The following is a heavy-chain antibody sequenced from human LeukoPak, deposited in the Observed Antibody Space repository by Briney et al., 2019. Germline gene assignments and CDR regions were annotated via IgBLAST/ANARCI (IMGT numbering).Heavy chain of an antibody. D-gene: IGHD3-10*01. Sequence: SETLSLTCTVSGGSISSYYWSWIRQPPGKGLEWIGYIYYSGSTNYNPSLKSRVTISVDTSKNQFSLKLSSVTAADTAAYYCARGIYRGAFDIWGQGTMVTVSS. CDR1: GGSISSYY. CDR3: ARGIYRGAFDI. CDR2: IYYSGST. J-gene: IGHJ3*02. V-gene: IGHV4-59*01.